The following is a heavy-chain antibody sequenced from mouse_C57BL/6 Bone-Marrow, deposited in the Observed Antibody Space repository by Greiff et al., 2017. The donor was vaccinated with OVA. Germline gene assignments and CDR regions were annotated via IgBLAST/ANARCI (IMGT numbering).Heavy chain of an antibody. CDR3: AREGYGSSSYYAMDY. V-gene: IGHV1-69*01. J-gene: IGHJ4*01. Sequence: QVQLQQPGAELVMPGASVKLSCKASGYTFTSYWMHWVKQRPGQGLEWIGEIDPSDSYTNYNQKFKGKSTLTVDKSSSTAYMPLSSLTSEDSAVYYCAREGYGSSSYYAMDYWGQGTSVTVSS. CDR2: IDPSDSYT. D-gene: IGHD1-1*01. CDR1: GYTFTSYW.